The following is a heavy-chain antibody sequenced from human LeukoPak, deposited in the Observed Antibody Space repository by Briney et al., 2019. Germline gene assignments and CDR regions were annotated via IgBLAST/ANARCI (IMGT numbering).Heavy chain of an antibody. CDR3: AKSGGLSGSGRLAMDV. CDR1: GFTFSTYA. D-gene: IGHD3-10*01. J-gene: IGHJ6*02. Sequence: GGALRLSCAASGFTFSTYAMSWVRLAAGKWLKWVSGISGSGGSTYYADSVKGRFTSSRDNSNNTLYVQMNSLRVEDTAVYYCAKSGGLSGSGRLAMDVWGQGTTVTVSS. CDR2: ISGSGGST. V-gene: IGHV3-23*01.